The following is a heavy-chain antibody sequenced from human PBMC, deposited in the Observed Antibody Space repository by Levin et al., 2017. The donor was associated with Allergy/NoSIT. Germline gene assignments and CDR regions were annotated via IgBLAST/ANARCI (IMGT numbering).Heavy chain of an antibody. D-gene: IGHD3-3*01. V-gene: IGHV4-34*01. Sequence: SQTLSLPCAVYGGSFRGYYWSWIRQPPGKGLEWIGEINHSGSTNYNPSLKSRVTISVDTSKNQFSLKLSSVTAADTAVYYCARRVPPNFDYWGQGTLVTVSS. J-gene: IGHJ4*02. CDR1: GGSFRGYY. CDR2: INHSGST. CDR3: ARRVPPNFDY.